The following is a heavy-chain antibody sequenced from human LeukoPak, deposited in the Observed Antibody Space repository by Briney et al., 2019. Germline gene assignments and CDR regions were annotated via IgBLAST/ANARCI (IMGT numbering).Heavy chain of an antibody. D-gene: IGHD1-1*01. CDR3: AGGLSTTSDYFDY. V-gene: IGHV1-69*13. Sequence: SVTVSCKASGGTFISYAISWVRQAPGQGLEWMGGIIPIFGTANYAQKFQGRVTITADESTSTAYMELSSLRSEDTAVYYCAGGLSTTSDYFDYWGQGTLVTVSS. J-gene: IGHJ4*02. CDR1: GGTFISYA. CDR2: IIPIFGTA.